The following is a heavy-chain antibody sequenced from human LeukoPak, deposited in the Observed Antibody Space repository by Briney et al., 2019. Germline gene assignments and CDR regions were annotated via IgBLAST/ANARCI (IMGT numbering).Heavy chain of an antibody. CDR2: INPSGGST. D-gene: IGHD6-13*01. CDR1: GYTFTSYY. Sequence: ASVKVSCKASGYTFTSYYMHWMRQAPGQGLEWMGIINPSGGSTSYAQKFQGRVTMTRDMSTSTVYMELSSLRSEDTAVYYCARVGSSSFEFDYWGQGTLVTVSS. J-gene: IGHJ4*02. V-gene: IGHV1-46*01. CDR3: ARVGSSSFEFDY.